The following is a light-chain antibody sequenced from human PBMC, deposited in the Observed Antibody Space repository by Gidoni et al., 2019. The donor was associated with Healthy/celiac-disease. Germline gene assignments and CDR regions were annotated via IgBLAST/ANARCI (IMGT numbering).Light chain of an antibody. CDR3: QQSYSTRYT. V-gene: IGKV1-39*01. CDR2: AAS. CDR1: QSISSY. J-gene: IGKJ2*01. Sequence: IPMPPSPSSLSASVGDRVTTTCRASQSISSYLNWYQQKPGKAPKRLIYAASSLQSGVPSRFSDSGSGTDFTLTISSLQPEDFATYYCQQSYSTRYTFGQGTKLEIK.